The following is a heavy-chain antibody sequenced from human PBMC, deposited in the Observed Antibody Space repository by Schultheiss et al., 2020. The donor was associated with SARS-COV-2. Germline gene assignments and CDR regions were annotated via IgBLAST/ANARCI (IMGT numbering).Heavy chain of an antibody. J-gene: IGHJ6*02. V-gene: IGHV3-11*04. CDR2: ISNTDTM. CDR1: GFTFSDYY. D-gene: IGHD6-6*01. CDR3: ATAQYSSSIYYYYGMEV. Sequence: GGSLRLSCAASGFTFSDYYMSWIRQAPGMGLEWVSYISNTDTMYYADSVKGRFTISRDNAKKSLYLQMSSLRAEDTAVYYCATAQYSSSIYYYYGMEVWGQGTTVTVSS.